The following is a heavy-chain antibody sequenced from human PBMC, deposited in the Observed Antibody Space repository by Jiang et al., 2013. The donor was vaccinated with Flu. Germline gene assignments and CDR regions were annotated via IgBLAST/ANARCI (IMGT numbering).Heavy chain of an antibody. CDR2: IIPIFGTA. J-gene: IGHJ4*02. D-gene: IGHD5-12*01. CDR3: ARVVVAEPVIIYYFDY. Sequence: GAEVKKPGSSVKVSCKASGGTFSSYAISWVRQAPGQGLEWMGGIIPIFGTANYAQKFQGRVTITADESTSTAYMELSSLRSEDTAVYYCARVVVAEPVIIYYFDYWGQGTLVTVSS. V-gene: IGHV1-69*01. CDR1: GGTFSSYA.